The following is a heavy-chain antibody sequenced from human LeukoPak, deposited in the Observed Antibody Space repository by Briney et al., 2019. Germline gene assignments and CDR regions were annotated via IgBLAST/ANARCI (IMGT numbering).Heavy chain of an antibody. CDR1: EFTFSGYW. CDR2: IDTDGRTT. D-gene: IGHD3-10*01. J-gene: IGHJ4*02. CDR3: ARDVAGARSY. V-gene: IGHV3-74*01. Sequence: GGSLRLSCTTSEFTFSGYWMHWVRQVPGQGLVWVSRIDTDGRTTDYADSVRGRFTIYRDNVQNTLYLQMNSLTAEDTAVYYCARDVAGARSYWGQGALVSVSS.